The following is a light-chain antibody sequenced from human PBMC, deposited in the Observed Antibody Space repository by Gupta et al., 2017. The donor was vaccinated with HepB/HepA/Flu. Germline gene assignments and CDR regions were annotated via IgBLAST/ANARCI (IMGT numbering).Light chain of an antibody. Sequence: QSALTQPASVSGLPGQSITISCTGTSSDVGSYNLVSWYQQHPGKAPKLMIYEVSKRPSGVSNRFSGSKSGNTASLTISGLQAEDEADYYCCSYAGSSTWVFGGGTKLTVL. CDR3: CSYAGSSTWV. V-gene: IGLV2-23*02. CDR2: EVS. CDR1: SSDVGSYNL. J-gene: IGLJ3*02.